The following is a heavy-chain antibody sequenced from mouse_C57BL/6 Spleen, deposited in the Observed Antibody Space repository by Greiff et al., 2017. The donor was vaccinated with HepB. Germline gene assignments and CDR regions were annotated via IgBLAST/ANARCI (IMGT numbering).Heavy chain of an antibody. Sequence: QVHVKQPGAELVRPGSSVKLSCKASGYTFTSYWMDWVKQRPGQGLEWIGNIYPSDSETHYNQKFKDKATLTVDKSSSTAYMQLSSLTSEDSAVYYCATYYGYFDYWGQGTTLTVSS. D-gene: IGHD2-10*01. J-gene: IGHJ2*01. CDR2: IYPSDSET. CDR3: ATYYGYFDY. V-gene: IGHV1-61*01. CDR1: GYTFTSYW.